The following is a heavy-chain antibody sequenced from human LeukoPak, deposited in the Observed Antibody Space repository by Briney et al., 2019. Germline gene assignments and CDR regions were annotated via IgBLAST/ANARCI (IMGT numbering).Heavy chain of an antibody. J-gene: IGHJ4*02. CDR2: IYYSGST. V-gene: IGHV4-30-4*01. D-gene: IGHD4/OR15-4a*01. Sequence: TLSLTCTVSGGSISSGDYYWSWIRQPPGKGLEWIGYIYYSGSTYYNPSLKSRVTISVDTSKNQFSLKLSSVTAADTAVYYCVSSYGGELQADYWGQGTLVTVSS. CDR1: GGSISSGDYY. CDR3: VSSYGGELQADY.